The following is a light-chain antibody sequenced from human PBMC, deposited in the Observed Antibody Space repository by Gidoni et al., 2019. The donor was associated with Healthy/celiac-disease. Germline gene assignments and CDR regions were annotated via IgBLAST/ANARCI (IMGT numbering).Light chain of an antibody. CDR1: QSVSSY. V-gene: IGKV3-11*01. CDR2: DAS. CDR3: QQRSNWPPYT. J-gene: IGKJ2*01. Sequence: IVLTQSPATLSLSPGERATLSCRASQSVSSYLAWYQQKPGQAPRLLIYDASNRSTGIPVRFSGSGSGTDFTLTISSLEPEDFAVYYCQQRSNWPPYTFGQGTKLEIK.